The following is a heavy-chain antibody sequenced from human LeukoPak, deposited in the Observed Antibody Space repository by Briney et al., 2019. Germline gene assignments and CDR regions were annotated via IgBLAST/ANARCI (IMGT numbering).Heavy chain of an antibody. V-gene: IGHV1-69*01. CDR2: IIPIFGTA. CDR3: ARGGPMIVDAAFDY. CDR1: GGTFSSYA. J-gene: IGHJ4*02. Sequence: SVKVSCKASGGTFSSYAISWVRQAPGQGLEWMGGIIPIFGTANYAQKFQGRVTITADESTSTAYMELSSLRSEDTAVYYCARGGPMIVDAAFDYWGQGTLVTVSS. D-gene: IGHD3-22*01.